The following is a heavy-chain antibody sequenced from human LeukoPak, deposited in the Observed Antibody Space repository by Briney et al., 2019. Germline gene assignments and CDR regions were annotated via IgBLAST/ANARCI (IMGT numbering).Heavy chain of an antibody. CDR2: IYYSGST. V-gene: IGHV4-31*03. J-gene: IGHJ4*02. CDR3: ARAGVSSSMLYYFDY. D-gene: IGHD2-2*01. Sequence: SETLSLTCTVSGGSISSGGYYWSWLRQHPGKGLEWIGYIYYSGSTYYNPSLKSRVTISVDTSKNQFSLKLSSVTAADTAVYYCARAGVSSSMLYYFDYWGQGTLVTVSS. CDR1: GGSISSGGYY.